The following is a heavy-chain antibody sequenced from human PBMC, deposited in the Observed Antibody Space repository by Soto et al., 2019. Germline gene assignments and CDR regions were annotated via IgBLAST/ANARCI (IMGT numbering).Heavy chain of an antibody. Sequence: QITLKESGPTLVKPTQTLTLTCTCSGFSVTTSGVGVGWIRQPPGKALEWLALTYWDDDKRYSPSLKSGLTLTRDTSKSQVVLTMTNMGPVDTATYYCARRIVATAFDYWGQGTLVTVSS. CDR1: GFSVTTSGVG. V-gene: IGHV2-5*02. CDR3: ARRIVATAFDY. D-gene: IGHD6-13*01. J-gene: IGHJ4*02. CDR2: TYWDDDK.